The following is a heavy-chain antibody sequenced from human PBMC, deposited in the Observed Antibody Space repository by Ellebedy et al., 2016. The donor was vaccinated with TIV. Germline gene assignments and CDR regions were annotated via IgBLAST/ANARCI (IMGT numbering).Heavy chain of an antibody. V-gene: IGHV3-11*04. CDR1: GFTFSDYY. Sequence: GESLKISCAASGFTFSDYYMSWIRQAPGKGLEWVSYISSSGSTIYYADSVKGRFTISRDNAKNSLYLQMNSLRAEDTAVYYCARGEGSGSGSYYTNWFDPWGQGTLVTVSS. D-gene: IGHD3-10*01. CDR2: ISSSGSTI. J-gene: IGHJ5*02. CDR3: ARGEGSGSGSYYTNWFDP.